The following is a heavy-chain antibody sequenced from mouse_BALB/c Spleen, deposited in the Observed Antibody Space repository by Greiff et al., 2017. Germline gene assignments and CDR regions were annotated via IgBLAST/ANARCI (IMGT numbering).Heavy chain of an antibody. CDR1: GYTFTDYN. J-gene: IGHJ4*01. D-gene: IGHD1-1*01. CDR2: INPNNGGT. Sequence: VQLQQSGPELVKPGASVKIPCKASGYTFTDYNMDWVKQSHGKSLEWIGDINPNNGGTIYNQKFKGKATLTVDKSSSTAYMELRSLTSEDTAVYYCARGAITTDYYAMDYWGQGTSVTVSS. CDR3: ARGAITTDYYAMDY. V-gene: IGHV1-18*01.